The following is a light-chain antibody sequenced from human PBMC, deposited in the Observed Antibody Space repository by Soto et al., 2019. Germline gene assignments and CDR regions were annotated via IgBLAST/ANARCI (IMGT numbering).Light chain of an antibody. CDR2: GAS. CDR3: LQDYTYPWT. J-gene: IGKJ1*01. V-gene: IGKV1-6*01. CDR1: QGISNE. Sequence: IKMSQSPSTLSAYVGDRVTITCRASQGISNELGWYQQRPGKAPKVLIYGASNLQSGVPSRFSGSASGTDFTLTISSLQPEDFATYYCLQDYTYPWTFGQGTMVDVK.